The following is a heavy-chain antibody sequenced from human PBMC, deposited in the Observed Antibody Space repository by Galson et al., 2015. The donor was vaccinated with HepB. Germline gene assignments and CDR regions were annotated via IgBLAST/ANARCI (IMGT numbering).Heavy chain of an antibody. V-gene: IGHV4-59*01. CDR2: ISDSGNT. CDR3: ARQSREYSSGWYLGSFNYMDV. CDR1: GGSLSGYY. D-gene: IGHD6-19*01. J-gene: IGHJ6*03. Sequence: SETLSLTCGVSGGSLSGYYWSWIRQSPGKGLEWIGYISDSGNTNYHPSLKSRVTISLDTSKNQFSLRLNSVTAADTAVYYCARQSREYSSGWYLGSFNYMDVWGKGSTVTVSS.